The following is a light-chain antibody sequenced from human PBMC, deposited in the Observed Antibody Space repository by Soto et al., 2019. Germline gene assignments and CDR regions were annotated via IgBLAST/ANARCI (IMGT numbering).Light chain of an antibody. CDR2: DAT. CDR1: QDIRKY. V-gene: IGKV1-33*01. CDR3: QQYDTLMIT. J-gene: IGKJ5*01. Sequence: DIQMTQSPSSLSASVGDRVTITCQARQDIRKYLNWYQQKPGKAPKLLIYDATNLETGVPSRFSGSGSGTDFTFTISSLQPEDNATYYCQQYDTLMITFGQGTRLEIK.